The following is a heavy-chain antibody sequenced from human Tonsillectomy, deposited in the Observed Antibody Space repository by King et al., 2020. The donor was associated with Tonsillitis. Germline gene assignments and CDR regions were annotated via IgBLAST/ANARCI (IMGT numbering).Heavy chain of an antibody. CDR2: IYHSGST. D-gene: IGHD5-12*01. V-gene: IGHV4-38-2*01. Sequence: QLQESGPGLVKPSETLSLTCAVSGNSINSGYYWGWIRQPPGKGLEWIGSIYHSGSTYYNPSLKSRVTISVDTSKNQFSLRLSSVTAVDTAVYYCAQSGLYSGYDLGEYYFDYWGQGTLVTVSS. CDR1: GNSINSGYY. J-gene: IGHJ4*02. CDR3: AQSGLYSGYDLGEYYFDY.